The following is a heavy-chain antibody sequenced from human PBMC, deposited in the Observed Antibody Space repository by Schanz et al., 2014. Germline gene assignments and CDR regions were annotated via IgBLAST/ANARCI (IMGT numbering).Heavy chain of an antibody. D-gene: IGHD3-10*01. J-gene: IGHJ4*02. Sequence: PGGSLRLSCASSGFSFTTYAMSWVRQAPGKGLEWVSGFDAHDGRAYYADSVKGRFTISRDNSKNTLYLQMNSLRAEDTAVYYCARIGGSVFDYWAQGTLVTVSS. CDR1: GFSFTTYA. CDR2: FDAHDGRA. CDR3: ARIGGSVFDY. V-gene: IGHV3-23*01.